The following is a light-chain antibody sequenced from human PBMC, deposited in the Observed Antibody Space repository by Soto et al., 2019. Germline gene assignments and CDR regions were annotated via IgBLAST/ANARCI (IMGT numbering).Light chain of an antibody. J-gene: IGLJ1*01. CDR2: EVS. CDR1: SSDIGGYTY. Sequence: QSALTQPPSASGSPGQSVTISCTGTSSDIGGYTYVSWYQHHPGKAPKLMIYEVSKRPSGVPDRFSGSKSGNTASLTVSGVQADDEADYYCTSYAGSNSYVFGTGTKLTVL. V-gene: IGLV2-8*01. CDR3: TSYAGSNSYV.